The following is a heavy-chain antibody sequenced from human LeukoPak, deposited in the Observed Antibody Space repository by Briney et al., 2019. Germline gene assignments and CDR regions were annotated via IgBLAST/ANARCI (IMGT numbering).Heavy chain of an antibody. D-gene: IGHD1-26*01. Sequence: ASVKVSCKVSGYTLTELSMHWVRQAPGKGLEWMGGFDPEDGETIYAQKFQGRVTITADESTSTAYMELSSLRSEDTAVYYCARKGGDQATQFYSFYYMDVWGKGTTVTVSS. CDR1: GYTLTELS. V-gene: IGHV1-24*01. CDR3: ARKGGDQATQFYSFYYMDV. CDR2: FDPEDGET. J-gene: IGHJ6*03.